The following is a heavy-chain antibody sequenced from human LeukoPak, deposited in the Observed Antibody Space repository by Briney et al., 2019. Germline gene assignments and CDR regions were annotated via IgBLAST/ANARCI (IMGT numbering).Heavy chain of an antibody. V-gene: IGHV3-7*01. CDR3: ARAPYDILTGYYSSYYYYYMDV. Sequence: GGSLRLSCAASGFTFSSYWMSLVRQAPGKELEWVANIKQDGSEKYYVDSVKGRFTSSRDNAKNSLYLQMNSLRAEDTAVYYCARAPYDILTGYYSSYYYYYMDVWGKGTTVTVSS. J-gene: IGHJ6*03. D-gene: IGHD3-9*01. CDR1: GFTFSSYW. CDR2: IKQDGSEK.